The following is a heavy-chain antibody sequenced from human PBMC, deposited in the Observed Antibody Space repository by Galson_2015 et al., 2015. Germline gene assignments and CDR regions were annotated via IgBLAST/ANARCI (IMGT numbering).Heavy chain of an antibody. V-gene: IGHV3-21*01. D-gene: IGHD2-2*01. J-gene: IGHJ6*03. CDR2: ISSSSSYI. CDR3: ASIPIYCSSTSCYFDDGYYYYYMDV. CDR1: GFTFSSYW. Sequence: SLRLSCAASGFTFSSYWMSWVRQAPGKGLEWVSSISSSSSYIYYADSVKGRFTISRDNAKNSLYLQMNSLRAEDTAVYYCASIPIYCSSTSCYFDDGYYYYYMDVWGKGTTVTVSS.